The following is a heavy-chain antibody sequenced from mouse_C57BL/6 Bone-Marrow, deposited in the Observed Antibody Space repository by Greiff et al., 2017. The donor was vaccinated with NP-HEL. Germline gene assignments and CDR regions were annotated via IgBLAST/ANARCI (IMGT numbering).Heavy chain of an antibody. CDR1: GFTFSRHG. J-gene: IGHJ3*01. CDR2: ISSGGSYT. V-gene: IGHV5-6*01. D-gene: IGHD2-4*01. Sequence: DVQLQESGGDLVKPGGSLKLSCAASGFTFSRHGMSWVRQTPDKRLEWVATISSGGSYTYYPDSVKGRFTISRDNAKNTLYLQMSSLKSEDTAMYYCASPYDYDVAWFAYWGQGTLVTVSA. CDR3: ASPYDYDVAWFAY.